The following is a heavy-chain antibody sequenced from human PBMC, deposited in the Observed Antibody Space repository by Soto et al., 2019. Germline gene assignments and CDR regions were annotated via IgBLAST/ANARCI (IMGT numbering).Heavy chain of an antibody. CDR3: ARDRLIAVTCLLRN. Sequence: QVQLVQSGAEVKKPGASVKVSCKTSGYPFTSYGINWVRQAHGQGPEWMGWISAYDDKTIYSQKFQGRVTLTADTCTTTAYMELRGLRFDDTAVYDCARDRLIAVTCLLRNWGQGTLVTVSS. CDR1: GYPFTSYG. CDR2: ISAYDDKT. D-gene: IGHD2-21*02. J-gene: IGHJ4*02. V-gene: IGHV1-18*01.